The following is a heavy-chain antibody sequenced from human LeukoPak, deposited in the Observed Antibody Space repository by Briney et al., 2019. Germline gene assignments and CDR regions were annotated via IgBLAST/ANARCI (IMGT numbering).Heavy chain of an antibody. CDR3: AKDDFCSNTITYFQH. Sequence: GGSLRLSCAASGFTFSSYAMSWVRQAPGKGLEWVSAISGSGGSTYYADSVKGRFTISRDNSKNTLYLQMNSLRAEDTAVYYCAKDDFCSNTITYFQHWGQGTLVTVSS. CDR1: GFTFSSYA. CDR2: ISGSGGST. D-gene: IGHD3-3*01. V-gene: IGHV3-23*01. J-gene: IGHJ1*01.